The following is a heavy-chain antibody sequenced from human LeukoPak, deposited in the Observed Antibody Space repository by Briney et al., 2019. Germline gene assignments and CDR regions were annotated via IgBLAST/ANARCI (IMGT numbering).Heavy chain of an antibody. CDR2: IYYSGST. CDR3: ARGAHSSGYYY. V-gene: IGHV4-59*01. CDR1: GGSISSYY. Sequence: SETLSLTCTVSGGSISSYYWSWIRQPPGKGLEWIGYIYYSGSTNYNPSLKSRVTISVDTSKNQFSLKLSSVTAADTAVYYCARGAHSSGYYYWGQGTLVTVSS. D-gene: IGHD3-22*01. J-gene: IGHJ4*02.